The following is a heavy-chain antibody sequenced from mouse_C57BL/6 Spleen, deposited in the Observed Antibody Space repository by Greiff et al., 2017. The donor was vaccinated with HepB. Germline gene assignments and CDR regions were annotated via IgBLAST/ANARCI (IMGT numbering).Heavy chain of an antibody. D-gene: IGHD2-5*01. CDR3: AGAAYYSNYWYFDV. V-gene: IGHV12-3*01. J-gene: IGHJ1*03. CDR2: ITHSGET. CDR1: GFPITSGYY. Sequence: VQLQQSGPGLVKPSQSLFLTCSITGFPITSGYYWIWIRQSPGKPLEWMGYITHSGETFYNPSLQSPISITRETSKNQFFLQLNSVTTEDTAMYYCAGAAYYSNYWYFDVWGTGTTVTVSS.